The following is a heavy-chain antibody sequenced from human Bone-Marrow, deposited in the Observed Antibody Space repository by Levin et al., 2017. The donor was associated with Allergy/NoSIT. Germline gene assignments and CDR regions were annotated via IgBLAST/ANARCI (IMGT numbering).Heavy chain of an antibody. D-gene: IGHD6-13*01. J-gene: IGHJ4*03. V-gene: IGHV4/OR15-8*02. CDR1: GDSFNSRSW. CDR3: ARKWGGNGSWSGYLDF. Sequence: SETLSLTCDVSGDSFNSRSWWAWIRQAPGKGLEWLGEIFYTGATNYNPSLNGRASMTLDKSKGQYSLTLKSVTVADTAIYYCARKWGGNGSWSGYLDFWGRGTPVTVSS. CDR2: IFYTGAT.